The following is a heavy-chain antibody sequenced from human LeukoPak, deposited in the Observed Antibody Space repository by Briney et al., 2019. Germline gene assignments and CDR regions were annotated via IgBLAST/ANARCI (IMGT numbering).Heavy chain of an antibody. D-gene: IGHD5-18*01. CDR3: ARTDTAMVIPSSYYYYMDV. V-gene: IGHV4-39*07. CDR1: GGSISSSSYY. J-gene: IGHJ6*03. Sequence: SETLSLTCTVSGGSISSSSYYWGWIRQPPGKGLEWIGSIYYSGSTYYNPSLKSRVTISVDTSKNQFSLKLSSVTAADTAVYYCARTDTAMVIPSSYYYYMDVWGKGTTVTVSS. CDR2: IYYSGST.